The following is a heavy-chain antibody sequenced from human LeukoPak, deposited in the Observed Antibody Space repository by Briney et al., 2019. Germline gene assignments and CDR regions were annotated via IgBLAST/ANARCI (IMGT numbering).Heavy chain of an antibody. Sequence: GASVKVSCKASGYTFTSYYMHWVRQAPGQGLEWMGIINPSGGSTSYAQKFQGRVTMTRGTSTSTVYMELSSLRSEDTAVYYWASGGFGELLSPLGDYWGQGTLVTVSS. V-gene: IGHV1-46*03. CDR3: ASGGFGELLSPLGDY. CDR2: INPSGGST. CDR1: GYTFTSYY. D-gene: IGHD3-10*01. J-gene: IGHJ4*02.